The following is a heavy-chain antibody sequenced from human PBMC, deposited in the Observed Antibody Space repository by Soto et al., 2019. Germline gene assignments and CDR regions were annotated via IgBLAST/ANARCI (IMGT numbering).Heavy chain of an antibody. CDR2: INPNSGGT. CDR3: ARARTIGYCSSTSCYFPPKLDYYCYYMDV. CDR1: GYTFTGYY. D-gene: IGHD2-2*01. V-gene: IGHV1-2*04. Sequence: ASVKVSCKASGYTFTGYYMHWVRQAPGQGLEWMGWINPNSGGTNYAQKFQGWVTMTRDTSISTAYMELSRLRSDDTAVYYCARARTIGYCSSTSCYFPPKLDYYCYYMDVWGKGTTVTVSS. J-gene: IGHJ6*03.